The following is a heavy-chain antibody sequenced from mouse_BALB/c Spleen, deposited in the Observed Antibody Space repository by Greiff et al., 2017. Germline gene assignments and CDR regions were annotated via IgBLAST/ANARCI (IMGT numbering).Heavy chain of an antibody. CDR1: GFSLTSYG. D-gene: IGHD1-1*02. CDR3: ARDYGGFAY. CDR2: IWAGGST. Sequence: VKLLESGPGLVAPSQSLSITCTVSGFSLTSYGVHWVRQPPGKGLEWLGVIWAGGSTNYNSALMSRLSISKDNSKSQVFLKMNSLPTDDTAMYYCARDYGGFAYWGQGTLVTVSA. V-gene: IGHV2-9*02. J-gene: IGHJ3*01.